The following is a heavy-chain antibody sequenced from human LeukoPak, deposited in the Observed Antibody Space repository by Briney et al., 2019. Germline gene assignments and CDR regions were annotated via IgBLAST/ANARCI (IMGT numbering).Heavy chain of an antibody. D-gene: IGHD4-11*01. J-gene: IGHJ6*03. V-gene: IGHV3-11*04. CDR1: GGSISDAAYY. CDR2: ISSSGSTI. CDR3: ARERRVTMDV. Sequence: PSQTLSLTCTVSGGSISDAAYYWSWIRQAPGKGLEWVSYISSSGSTIYYADSVKGRFTISRDNAKNSLYLQMNSLRAEDTAVYYCARERRVTMDVWGKGTTVTVSS.